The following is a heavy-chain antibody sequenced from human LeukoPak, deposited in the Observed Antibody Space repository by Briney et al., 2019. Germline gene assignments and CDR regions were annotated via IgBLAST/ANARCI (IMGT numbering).Heavy chain of an antibody. CDR1: GFTFSSYG. D-gene: IGHD3-10*01. J-gene: IGHJ6*03. CDR3: ARAPGVRLWFGELVDYYYMDV. CDR2: ISSSSSTI. V-gene: IGHV3-48*01. Sequence: GGSLRLSCAASGFTFSSYGMHWVRQAPGKGLEWVSYISSSSSTIYYADPVKGRFTISRDNAKNSLYLQMNSLRAEDTAVYYCARAPGVRLWFGELVDYYYMDVWGKGTTVTVSS.